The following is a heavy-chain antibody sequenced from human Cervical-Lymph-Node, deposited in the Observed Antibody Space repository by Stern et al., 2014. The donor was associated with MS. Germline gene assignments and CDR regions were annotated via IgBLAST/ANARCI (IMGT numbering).Heavy chain of an antibody. V-gene: IGHV1-18*01. CDR1: GYIFGDYG. CDR3: ARGDFGVVTNNWFDS. Sequence: VQLVESGAEVKKPGASVKVSCKASGYIFGDYGINWVRQARGQGLEWMGWINSYNDKTHYAQNFQGRVPMTTDASTTTAYMELRGLRSDDTAVYYCARGDFGVVTNNWFDSWGQGTLVTVSS. J-gene: IGHJ5*01. D-gene: IGHD3-3*01. CDR2: INSYNDKT.